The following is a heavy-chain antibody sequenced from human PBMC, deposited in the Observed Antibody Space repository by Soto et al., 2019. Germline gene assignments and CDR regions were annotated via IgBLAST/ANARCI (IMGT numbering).Heavy chain of an antibody. J-gene: IGHJ4*02. V-gene: IGHV4-31*03. Sequence: SETLSLTCTVSGGSISSGGYHWSWIRQHPXKGLEWIGYIYYSGSTYYNPSLKSRVTISVDTSKNQFSLKLSSVTAADTAVYYCATSPSIYDYVWGSYRFLFDYWGQGTLVTVSS. D-gene: IGHD3-16*02. CDR1: GGSISSGGYH. CDR2: IYYSGST. CDR3: ATSPSIYDYVWGSYRFLFDY.